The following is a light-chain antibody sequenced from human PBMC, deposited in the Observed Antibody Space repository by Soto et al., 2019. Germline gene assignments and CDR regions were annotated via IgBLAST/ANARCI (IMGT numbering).Light chain of an antibody. J-gene: IGKJ5*01. CDR3: QQGYSTIT. V-gene: IGKV1-39*01. CDR1: QSISNF. CDR2: AAS. Sequence: DIQMTQSPSTLSASVGDRVTITCRTSQSISNFLNWYQQQPGKAPKLLIYAASTLQDGIPSRFSGSGSGTDFTLTIRGLQPEDFATYYCQQGYSTITFGQGTRLEIK.